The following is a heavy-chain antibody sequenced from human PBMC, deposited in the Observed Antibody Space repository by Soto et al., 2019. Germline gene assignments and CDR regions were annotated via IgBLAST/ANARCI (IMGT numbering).Heavy chain of an antibody. CDR3: AVGRLGYCSSPSCLLWIQH. CDR1: GFTFSSYW. D-gene: IGHD2-2*01. J-gene: IGHJ1*01. Sequence: GGSLRLSCAASGFTFSSYWMSWVRQAPGKGLEWVANIKQDGSEKYYVDSVKGRFTISRDNAKNSLYLQMNRLRAEDTAVYYCAVGRLGYCSSPSCLLWIQHWGQGTLVTVST. CDR2: IKQDGSEK. V-gene: IGHV3-7*01.